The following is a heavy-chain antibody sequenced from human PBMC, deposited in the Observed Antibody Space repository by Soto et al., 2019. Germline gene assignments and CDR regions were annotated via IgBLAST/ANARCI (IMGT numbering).Heavy chain of an antibody. CDR3: ARGPGWNSYYGMDV. J-gene: IGHJ6*02. D-gene: IGHD1-1*01. Sequence: GGSLRLSCAASGFTFSSYWMSWVRQAPGKGLEWVANIKQDGSEKYYVDSVKGRFAISRDNAKNSLYLQMNSLRTEDTAVYYCARGPGWNSYYGMDVWGQGTSVTVSS. CDR2: IKQDGSEK. V-gene: IGHV3-7*03. CDR1: GFTFSSYW.